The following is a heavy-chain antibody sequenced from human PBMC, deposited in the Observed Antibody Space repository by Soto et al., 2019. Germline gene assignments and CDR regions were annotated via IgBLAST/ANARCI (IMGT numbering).Heavy chain of an antibody. J-gene: IGHJ4*02. CDR3: AKSANPFSPDSSGYDY. Sequence: EVQLLESGGGLVQPGGSLRLSCAASGFTFSSYAMSWVRQAPGKGLEGVSAISGSGGSTYYADSVKGRFTISRDNSKNTLYLQMNSPRAEDTAVYYCAKSANPFSPDSSGYDYWGQGTLVTVSS. V-gene: IGHV3-23*01. CDR2: ISGSGGST. D-gene: IGHD3-22*01. CDR1: GFTFSSYA.